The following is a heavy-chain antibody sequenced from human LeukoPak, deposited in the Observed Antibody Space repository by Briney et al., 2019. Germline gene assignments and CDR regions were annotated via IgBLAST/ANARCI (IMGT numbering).Heavy chain of an antibody. Sequence: SETLSLTCTVSDGSITGYYWSWIRQSPGKGLEWIGYIFDSGSTNYNPSLQSRVTISVDTSKNYFSLKLRSVTAADTAVYYCACDTRGPGGGVAARPVYYYYYMDVWGKGTTVTVSS. CDR3: ACDTRGPGGGVAARPVYYYYYMDV. J-gene: IGHJ6*03. V-gene: IGHV4-59*01. D-gene: IGHD6-6*01. CDR1: DGSITGYY. CDR2: IFDSGST.